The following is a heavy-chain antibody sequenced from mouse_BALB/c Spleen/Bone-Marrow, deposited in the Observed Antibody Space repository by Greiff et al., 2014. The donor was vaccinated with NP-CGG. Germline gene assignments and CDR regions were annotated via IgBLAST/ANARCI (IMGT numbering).Heavy chain of an antibody. V-gene: IGHV1-7*01. D-gene: IGHD2-1*01. CDR2: INPSTGYT. CDR1: GYTFTSYW. Sequence: QVQLQQSGAELAKPGASVKVSCKASGYTFTSYWMHWVKQRPGQGLEWIGYINPSTGYTEYNQKFKDKATLTADISSSTAYMQLSSLTSEDSAVYYCARGNYEAMDYWGQGTSVTVSS. CDR3: ARGNYEAMDY. J-gene: IGHJ4*01.